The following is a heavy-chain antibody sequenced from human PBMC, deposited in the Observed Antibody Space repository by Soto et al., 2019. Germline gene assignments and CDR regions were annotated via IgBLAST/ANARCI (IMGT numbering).Heavy chain of an antibody. CDR1: GFTFSGHA. CDR3: ARAVTNSWNWFDP. V-gene: IGHV3-30*04. Sequence: QVQLVESGGGVVQPGRSLRLSCTGSGFTFSGHAMHWVRQAPGKGLEWVAVISSDGRNKYHADSVKGRFTISRDNSKNTVYLQMNSLTPEDTAFYYCARAVTNSWNWFDPWGQGTLVTVSS. J-gene: IGHJ5*02. CDR2: ISSDGRNK. D-gene: IGHD6-13*01.